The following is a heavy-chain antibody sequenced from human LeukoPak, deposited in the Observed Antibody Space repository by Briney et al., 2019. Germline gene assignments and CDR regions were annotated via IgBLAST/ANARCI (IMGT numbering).Heavy chain of an antibody. J-gene: IGHJ4*02. CDR2: IYGGGST. CDR1: GFTVSGNY. V-gene: IGHV3-53*05. Sequence: PGGSLRLSCVVSGFTVSGNYMSWVRQGPGKGLEWISVIYGGGSTYHADSVKGRFTISRDNAKNSLYLQMNSLRAEDTALYYCAKDKGEAAAGNFDYWGQGTLVTVSS. D-gene: IGHD6-13*01. CDR3: AKDKGEAAAGNFDY.